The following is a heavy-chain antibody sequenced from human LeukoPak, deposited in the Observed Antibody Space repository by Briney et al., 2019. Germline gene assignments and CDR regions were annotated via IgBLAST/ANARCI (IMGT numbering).Heavy chain of an antibody. CDR1: GFTASNNQ. Sequence: GGSLRLSCVVSGFTASNNQMRWGRQAPGKGLEWVSVIYSGGNAYYADSVKGRFTISRDNSKSTLYLQMNSLRAEDTAVYYCATGQRMEMAIGHWRQGTLVTVSS. D-gene: IGHD5-24*01. CDR2: IYSGGNA. J-gene: IGHJ4*02. CDR3: ATGQRMEMAIGH. V-gene: IGHV3-53*01.